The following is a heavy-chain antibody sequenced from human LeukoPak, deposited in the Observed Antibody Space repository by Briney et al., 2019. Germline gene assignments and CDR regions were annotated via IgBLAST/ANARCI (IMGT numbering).Heavy chain of an antibody. J-gene: IGHJ4*02. V-gene: IGHV3-33*01. CDR3: ARDSSLTGDPDY. D-gene: IGHD3-9*01. Sequence: PGGSLRLSCAASGFTFSNYCMHWVRQAPGKGLEWVAVIWYDGSNKYYADSVKGRFTISRDNSKNMLYLQMNSLRAEDTAVYYCARDSSLTGDPDYWGQGTLVTVSS. CDR1: GFTFSNYC. CDR2: IWYDGSNK.